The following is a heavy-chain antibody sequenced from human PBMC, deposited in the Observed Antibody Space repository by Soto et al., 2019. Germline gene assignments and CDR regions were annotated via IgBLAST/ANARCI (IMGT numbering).Heavy chain of an antibody. CDR1: VFTVRSNY. D-gene: IGHD3-10*01. CDR3: ARAKVVRGVFGAFDI. J-gene: IGHJ3*02. Sequence: GGSLRPPCASSVFTVRSNYISWVRPAPGKGREWVSVIYSGGSTYYADSVKRRFTISRHNSKNTLYLQMNSLRAEDTAVYYCARAKVVRGVFGAFDIWGQGTMVTVSS. CDR2: IYSGGST. V-gene: IGHV3-53*04.